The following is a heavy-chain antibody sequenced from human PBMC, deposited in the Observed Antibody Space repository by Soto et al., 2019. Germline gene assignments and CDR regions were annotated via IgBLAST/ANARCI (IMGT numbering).Heavy chain of an antibody. V-gene: IGHV1-2*04. J-gene: IGHJ6*03. Sequence: ASVKVSCKASGYTFTGYYMHWVRQAPGQGLEWMGWINPNSGGTNYAQKFQGWVTMTRDTSISTAYMELSRLRSDDTAVYYCARDRYYGSGSKLKHYYYMDVWGKGTTVTVSS. CDR1: GYTFTGYY. D-gene: IGHD3-10*01. CDR3: ARDRYYGSGSKLKHYYYMDV. CDR2: INPNSGGT.